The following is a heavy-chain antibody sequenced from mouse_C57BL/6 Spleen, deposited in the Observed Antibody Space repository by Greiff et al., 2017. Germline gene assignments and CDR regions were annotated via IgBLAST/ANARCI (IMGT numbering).Heavy chain of an antibody. Sequence: QVQLQQPGAELVRPGTSVKLSCKASGYTFTGYWMHWVKQRPGQGLEWIGVIDPSASYTNYNQKFKGKATLTVDTSSSTAYMQLSSLTSEDSAVYYCARTTTDYAMDYWGQGTSVTVSS. CDR2: IDPSASYT. V-gene: IGHV1-59*01. J-gene: IGHJ4*01. CDR3: ARTTTDYAMDY. CDR1: GYTFTGYW. D-gene: IGHD1-1*01.